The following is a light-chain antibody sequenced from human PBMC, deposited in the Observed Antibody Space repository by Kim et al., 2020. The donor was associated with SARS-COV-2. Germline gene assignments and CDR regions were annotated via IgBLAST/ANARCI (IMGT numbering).Light chain of an antibody. J-gene: IGKJ2*01. Sequence: CPGERATLSCRASESVTSTYLAWYQHKPGQAPRLLIFGAYSRATGIPDRFNGSGSGTDFTLTISKLEPEDFAVYYCQQYGRSPRNFGPGTKVDIK. CDR2: GAY. V-gene: IGKV3-20*01. CDR1: ESVTSTY. CDR3: QQYGRSPRN.